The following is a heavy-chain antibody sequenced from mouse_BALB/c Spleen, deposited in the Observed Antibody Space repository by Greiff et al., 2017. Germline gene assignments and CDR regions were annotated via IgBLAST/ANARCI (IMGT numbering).Heavy chain of an antibody. D-gene: IGHD1-1*02. CDR3: ARDGGSYPNYFDY. CDR1: GFTFTDYY. Sequence: EVKLQESGGGLVQPGGSLRLSCATSGFTFTDYYMSWVRQPPGKALEWLGFIRNKANGYTTEYSASVKGRFTISRDNSQSILYLQMNTLRAEDSATYYCARDGGSYPNYFDYWGQGTTLTVSS. J-gene: IGHJ2*01. V-gene: IGHV7-3*02. CDR2: IRNKANGYTT.